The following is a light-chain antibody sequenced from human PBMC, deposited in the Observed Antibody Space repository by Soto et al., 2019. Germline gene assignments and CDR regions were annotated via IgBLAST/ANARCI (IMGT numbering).Light chain of an antibody. CDR2: KAS. J-gene: IGKJ1*01. CDR3: KQYNSWT. Sequence: DIHMTQSPSSLCASVGDRVTITCRASQSISSWLAWYQQKPGKAPKLLIYKASSLESGVPSRLRGSGSGTELTLTISSMQPDDFATYYCKQYNSWTFGQGTKVDIK. V-gene: IGKV1-5*03. CDR1: QSISSW.